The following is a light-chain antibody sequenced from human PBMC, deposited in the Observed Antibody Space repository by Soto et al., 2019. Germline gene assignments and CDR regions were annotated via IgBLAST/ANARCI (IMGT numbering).Light chain of an antibody. J-gene: IGKJ3*01. CDR3: QQYGGSPIFT. CDR2: GAF. V-gene: IGKV3-20*01. Sequence: EIVLTQSPGTLSLSPGERATLSCRASQTVDRNFLAWYQQKPGQAPRLLIYGAFSRATGIPDRLSGSGSGTDFTLTISRLEPEDFAVYYCQQYGGSPIFTFGPGTKVDIK. CDR1: QTVDRNF.